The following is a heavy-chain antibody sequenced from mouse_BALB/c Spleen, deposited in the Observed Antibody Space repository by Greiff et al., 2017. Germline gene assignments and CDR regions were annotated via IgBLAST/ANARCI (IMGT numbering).Heavy chain of an antibody. CDR3: ARDIGLSMDY. CDR1: GFTFSDYY. V-gene: IGHV5-4*02. Sequence: EVQVVESGGGLVKPGGSLKLSCAASGFTFSDYYMYWVRQTPEKRLEWVATISDGGSYTYYPDSVKGRFTISRDNAKNNLYLQMSSLKSEDTAMYYCARDIGLSMDYWGQGTSVTVSS. CDR2: ISDGGSYT. J-gene: IGHJ4*01.